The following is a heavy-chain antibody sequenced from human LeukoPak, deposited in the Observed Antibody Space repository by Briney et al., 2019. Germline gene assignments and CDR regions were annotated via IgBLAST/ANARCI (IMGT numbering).Heavy chain of an antibody. CDR3: ARGRNSSGLDY. Sequence: KSSETLSLTCAVYGGSFSGYYWSWIRQPPGKGLEWIGEINHSGSTNYNPSLKSRVTISVDTSKNQFSLKLSSVTAADTAVYYCARGRNSSGLDYWGQGTLVTVSS. D-gene: IGHD6-19*01. CDR1: GGSFSGYY. J-gene: IGHJ4*02. CDR2: INHSGST. V-gene: IGHV4-34*01.